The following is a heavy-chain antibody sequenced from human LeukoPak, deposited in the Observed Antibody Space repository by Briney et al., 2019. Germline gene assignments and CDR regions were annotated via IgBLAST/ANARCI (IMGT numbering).Heavy chain of an antibody. Sequence: SETLSLTCSVSGGSISSSDYCWGWIRQPPGKGLEWIGYIYYSGSTYYNPSLKSRVTISVDTSKNQFSLKLSSVTAADTAVYYCARDRDYGGNSGDAFDIWGQGTMVTVSS. V-gene: IGHV4-30-4*08. D-gene: IGHD4-23*01. CDR2: IYYSGST. CDR3: ARDRDYGGNSGDAFDI. J-gene: IGHJ3*02. CDR1: GGSISSSDYC.